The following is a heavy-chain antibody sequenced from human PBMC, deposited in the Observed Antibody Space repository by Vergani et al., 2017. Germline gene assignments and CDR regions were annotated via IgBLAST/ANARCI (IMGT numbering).Heavy chain of an antibody. CDR2: IIPIFGTA. CDR1: GYTFTSYY. Sequence: QVQLVQSGAEVKKPGASVKVSCKASGYTFTSYYMHWVRQAPGQGLEWMGGIIPIFGTANYAQKFQGRVTITADKSTSTAYMELSSLRSEDTAVYYCARDQSISSTSPKGLDVWGQGTTVTVSS. J-gene: IGHJ6*02. CDR3: ARDQSISSTSPKGLDV. D-gene: IGHD2-2*01. V-gene: IGHV1-69*06.